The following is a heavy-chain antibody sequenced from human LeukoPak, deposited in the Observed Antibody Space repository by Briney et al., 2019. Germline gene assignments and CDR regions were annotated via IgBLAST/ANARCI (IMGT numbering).Heavy chain of an antibody. D-gene: IGHD4-17*01. V-gene: IGHV3-23*01. CDR2: ISGSGGST. Sequence: PGGSLRLSCAASGFTFSIYGMSWVRQAPGKGLEWVSAISGSGGSTYYADSVKGRFTISRDNSKNTLYLQMNSLRAEDTAVYYCAKGQDYGDYKVFDYWGQGTLVTVSS. CDR1: GFTFSIYG. CDR3: AKGQDYGDYKVFDY. J-gene: IGHJ4*02.